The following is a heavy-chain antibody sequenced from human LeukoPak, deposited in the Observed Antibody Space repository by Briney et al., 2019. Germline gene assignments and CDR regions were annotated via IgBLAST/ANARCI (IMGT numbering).Heavy chain of an antibody. CDR3: ARGDMGATTC. CDR2: MNPNSGNT. Sequence: ASVKVSCKASGCTFTSYDINWVRQATGQGLEWMGWMNPNSGNTGYAQKFQGRVTMTRDTSTSTVYMELSSLRSEDTAVYYCARGDMGATTCWGQGTLVTVSS. D-gene: IGHD1-26*01. V-gene: IGHV1-8*01. CDR1: GCTFTSYD. J-gene: IGHJ4*02.